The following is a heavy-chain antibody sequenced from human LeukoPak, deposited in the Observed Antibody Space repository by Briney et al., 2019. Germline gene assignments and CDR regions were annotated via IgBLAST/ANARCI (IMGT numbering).Heavy chain of an antibody. CDR3: AIHDYGDRDAFDI. Sequence: SETLSLTCTVSGGSISSGTYYWSWIRQPAGKGLEWIGRIYSSGNTRYNPSLESRVFISVDTSKNQFSLKLSSMTAADTAVYYFAIHDYGDRDAFDIWGQGTMVTVSS. J-gene: IGHJ3*02. D-gene: IGHD4-17*01. CDR1: GGSISSGTYY. V-gene: IGHV4-61*02. CDR2: IYSSGNT.